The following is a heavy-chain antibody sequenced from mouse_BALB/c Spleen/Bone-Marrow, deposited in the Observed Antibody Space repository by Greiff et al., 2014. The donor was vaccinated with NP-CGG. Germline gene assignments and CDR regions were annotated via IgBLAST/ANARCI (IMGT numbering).Heavy chain of an antibody. J-gene: IGHJ4*01. Sequence: VQLQQSGAELAKPGASVKMSCKASGYTFTSYWMHWVKQRPGQGLEWIGYINPSTGYTEYNQKFKDKATLTADKSSSTAYMQLSSLTSEDSAVYYCARPPYYYGSSYDAMDYCGQGTSVTVSS. V-gene: IGHV1-7*01. D-gene: IGHD1-1*01. CDR3: ARPPYYYGSSYDAMDY. CDR2: INPSTGYT. CDR1: GYTFTSYW.